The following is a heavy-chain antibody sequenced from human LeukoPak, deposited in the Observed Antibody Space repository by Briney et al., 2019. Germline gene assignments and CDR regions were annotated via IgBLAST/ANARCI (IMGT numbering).Heavy chain of an antibody. CDR3: AKIVGAARPLDY. V-gene: IGHV3-30*02. Sequence: GGSLRLSCAASGFTFSSYGMHWVRQAPGKGLEWVAFIRYDGSNKYYADSVKGRFTISRDNSKNTLYLQMNSLRAEDTAVYYCAKIVGAARPLDYWGQGTLVTVSS. J-gene: IGHJ4*02. D-gene: IGHD6-6*01. CDR1: GFTFSSYG. CDR2: IRYDGSNK.